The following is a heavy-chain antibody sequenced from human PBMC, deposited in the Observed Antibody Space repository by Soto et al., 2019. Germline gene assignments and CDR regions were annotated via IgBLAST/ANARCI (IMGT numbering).Heavy chain of an antibody. CDR1: GYSFTSYW. D-gene: IGHD6-6*01. Sequence: LKISCKGSGYSFTSYWISWVRQMPGKGLEWMGRIDPSDSYTNYSPSFQGHVTISADKSISTAYLQWSSLKAPDTAMYYCARGTYSSSFAAYYYYGMDVWGQGTTVTVSS. CDR3: ARGTYSSSFAAYYYYGMDV. V-gene: IGHV5-10-1*01. CDR2: IDPSDSYT. J-gene: IGHJ6*02.